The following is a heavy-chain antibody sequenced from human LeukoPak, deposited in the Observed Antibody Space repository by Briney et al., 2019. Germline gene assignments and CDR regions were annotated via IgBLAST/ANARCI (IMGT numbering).Heavy chain of an antibody. CDR3: AKEDQVAAGYYFDY. V-gene: IGHV3-30*02. D-gene: IGHD6-13*01. CDR2: IWYDGSNK. Sequence: GGSLRLSCAASGFTFSSYGIHWVRQAPGKGLEWVAFIWYDGSNKHYADSVKGRFTISRDNSKNTLYLQMNSLRAEDTAVYYCAKEDQVAAGYYFDYWGQGTLVTVSS. J-gene: IGHJ4*02. CDR1: GFTFSSYG.